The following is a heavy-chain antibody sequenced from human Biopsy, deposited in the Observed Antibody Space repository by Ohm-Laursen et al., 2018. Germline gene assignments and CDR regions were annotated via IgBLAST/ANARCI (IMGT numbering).Heavy chain of an antibody. J-gene: IGHJ3*01. CDR2: IYNDVST. V-gene: IGHV4-61*01. D-gene: IGHD5-18*01. CDR1: GASVSSGSYD. Sequence: GTLSLTYPVSGASVSSGSYDWSWIRQPPGKGLEWIGNIYNDVSTKYNPSLRSRVTISADKSANQFSLKLRSVTAADTAVYYCARGYAGLYEAFDFWGQGTVVTVAS. CDR3: ARGYAGLYEAFDF.